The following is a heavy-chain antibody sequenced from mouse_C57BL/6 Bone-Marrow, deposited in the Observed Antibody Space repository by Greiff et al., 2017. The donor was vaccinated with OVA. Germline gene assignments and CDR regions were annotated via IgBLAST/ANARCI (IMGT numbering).Heavy chain of an antibody. V-gene: IGHV10-1*01. CDR2: IRSKSNNYAT. Sequence: EVKVVESGGGLVQPKGSLKLSCAASGFSFNTYAMNWVRQAPGKGLEWVARIRSKSNNYATYYADSVKDRFTISRDDSESMLYLQMNNLKTEDTAMYYCGRADYSNCDLYRDVWGTGTTVTVSS. D-gene: IGHD2-5*01. J-gene: IGHJ1*03. CDR1: GFSFNTYA. CDR3: GRADYSNCDLYRDV.